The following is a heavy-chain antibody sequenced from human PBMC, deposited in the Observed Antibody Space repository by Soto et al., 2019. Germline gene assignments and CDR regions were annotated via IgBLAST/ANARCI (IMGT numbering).Heavy chain of an antibody. CDR3: ARRMTWSLWCGDL. Sequence: ASVKVSCKASGYTFKDYDINWVRRAPGQGLAWMGWMNPNSGNTAYARNFHDRITMTRSVSARTAFMELSSLTPEDTDVYYCARRMTWSLWCGDLWGSGTQVTVSS. V-gene: IGHV1-8*01. J-gene: IGHJ2*01. D-gene: IGHD2-21*01. CDR1: GYTFKDYD. CDR2: MNPNSGNT.